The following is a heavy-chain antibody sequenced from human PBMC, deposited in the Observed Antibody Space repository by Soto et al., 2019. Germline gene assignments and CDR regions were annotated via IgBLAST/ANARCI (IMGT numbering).Heavy chain of an antibody. J-gene: IGHJ4*02. CDR2: ISAYNGNT. D-gene: IGHD3-22*01. CDR1: GYTFTSYG. Sequence: QVQLVQSGAEVKKPGASVKVSCKASGYTFTSYGISWVRQAPGQGLEWMGWISAYNGNTNYAQKLQGRVTMTTDTTTSTAYMELRSLRSDDTAVYYCAREARHYDALGIMVDWGQGTLVTVSS. CDR3: AREARHYDALGIMVD. V-gene: IGHV1-18*01.